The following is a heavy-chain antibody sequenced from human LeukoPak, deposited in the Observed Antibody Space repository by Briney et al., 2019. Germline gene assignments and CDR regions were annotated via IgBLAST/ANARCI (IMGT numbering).Heavy chain of an antibody. V-gene: IGHV3-48*04. D-gene: IGHD1-1*01. Sequence: GGSLRLSCTASGFTFSSYSMNWVRQAPGKGLEWVSYISSSGSTIYYADSVKGRFTISRDNAKNSLYLQMNSLRAEDTAVYYCARDPGTDYYYFYYMDVWGKGTTVTVSS. CDR3: ARDPGTDYYYFYYMDV. CDR1: GFTFSSYS. J-gene: IGHJ6*03. CDR2: ISSSGSTI.